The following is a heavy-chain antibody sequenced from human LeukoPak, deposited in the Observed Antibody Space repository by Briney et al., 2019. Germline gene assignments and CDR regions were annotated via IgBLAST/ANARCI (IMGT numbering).Heavy chain of an antibody. CDR2: INSDGSST. CDR3: ARDPGSGSPDWFDP. V-gene: IGHV3-74*01. D-gene: IGHD3-10*01. J-gene: IGHJ5*02. CDR1: GFTFSSYW. Sequence: QPGGSLRLSCAASGFTFSSYWMHWVRQAPGKGLVWVSRINSDGSSTSYADSVKGRFTISRDNAKNTLYLHMNSLRAEDTAVYYCARDPGSGSPDWFDPWGQGTLVTVSS.